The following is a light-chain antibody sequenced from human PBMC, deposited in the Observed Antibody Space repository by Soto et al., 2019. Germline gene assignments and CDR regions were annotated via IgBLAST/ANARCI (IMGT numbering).Light chain of an antibody. Sequence: DILLTQSPGTLSLSPGETVTLSCRASQSVSSNYLAWYQQRRGRAPRLLIYGASTRATGIPDRFSGSGSGTDFTLAISRLEPEDFAVYYCQQYGDSPWTFGQGTKVYIK. CDR1: QSVSSNY. CDR3: QQYGDSPWT. CDR2: GAS. J-gene: IGKJ1*01. V-gene: IGKV3-20*01.